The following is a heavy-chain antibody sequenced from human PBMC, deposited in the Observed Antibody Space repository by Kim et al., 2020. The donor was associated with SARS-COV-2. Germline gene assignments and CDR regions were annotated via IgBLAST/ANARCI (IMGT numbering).Heavy chain of an antibody. Sequence: ASVKVSCKVSGYTFTGYYMHWVRQAPGQGLEWMGWINPNSGGTNYAQKFQGRVTMTRDTSISTAYMELSRLRSDDTAVYYCARVGGWYFGNAFDIWGQGTMVTVSS. CDR3: ARVGGWYFGNAFDI. D-gene: IGHD6-19*01. CDR2: INPNSGGT. V-gene: IGHV1-2*02. J-gene: IGHJ3*02. CDR1: GYTFTGYY.